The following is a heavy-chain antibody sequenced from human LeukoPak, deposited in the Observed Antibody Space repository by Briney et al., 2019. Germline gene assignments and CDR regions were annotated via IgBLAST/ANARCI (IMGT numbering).Heavy chain of an antibody. J-gene: IGHJ6*02. CDR2: VSGTSRYI. CDR1: GLTFSDYT. Sequence: PGGSLRLSCAASGLTFSDYTMNWVRQAPGKGLEWVSSVSGTSRYIYYADSVRGRFPISRDNAKNSLYLQMNSLRAGDTAVYYCARDYDILTGYAYYYYGMDVWGQGTTVTVSS. V-gene: IGHV3-21*01. CDR3: ARDYDILTGYAYYYYGMDV. D-gene: IGHD3-9*01.